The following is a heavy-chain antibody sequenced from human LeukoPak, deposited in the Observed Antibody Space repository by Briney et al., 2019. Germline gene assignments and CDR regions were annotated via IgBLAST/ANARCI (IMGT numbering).Heavy chain of an antibody. CDR3: ARLDTSGSDYFHY. Sequence: GESLKISCKGSGHSFSNYWIAWVRQMPGKGLEWMGIIYPVDSDTRYSPSFQGQVTISADKSISTAYLQWSSLKASDTAMYFCARLDTSGSDYFHYWGQGALVTVSS. CDR1: GHSFSNYW. J-gene: IGHJ1*01. D-gene: IGHD6-19*01. V-gene: IGHV5-51*01. CDR2: IYPVDSDT.